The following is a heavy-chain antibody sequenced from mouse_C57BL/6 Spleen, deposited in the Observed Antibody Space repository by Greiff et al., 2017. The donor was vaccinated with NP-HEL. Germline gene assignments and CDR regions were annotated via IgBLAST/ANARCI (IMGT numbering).Heavy chain of an antibody. Sequence: QVQLQQPGAELVMPGASVKLSCKASGYTFTSYWMHWVKQRPGQGLEWIGEIDPSDSYTNYNQKFKGKSTLTVDKSSSTAYLQLSSLTSEDSAVYYCARSDYDYVSAGFAYWGQGTLVTVSA. CDR2: IDPSDSYT. D-gene: IGHD2-4*01. V-gene: IGHV1-69*01. CDR1: GYTFTSYW. J-gene: IGHJ3*01. CDR3: ARSDYDYVSAGFAY.